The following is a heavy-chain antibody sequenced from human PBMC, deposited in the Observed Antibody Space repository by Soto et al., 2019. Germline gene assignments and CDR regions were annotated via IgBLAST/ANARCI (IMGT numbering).Heavy chain of an antibody. V-gene: IGHV3-43*01. CDR1: GFTFDDYT. CDR3: GTAECRYGFFVLVY. Sequence: EVQLVEAGGVVVQPGGSLRLSCAASGFTFDDYTMHWVRQASGKGLEWVSLISWDGGSTYYADSVKGRFTISIENSKNSLYLQMNSMRTEDNDLYYCGTAECRYGFFVLVYWGQGTLATVSS. J-gene: IGHJ4*02. CDR2: ISWDGGST. D-gene: IGHD5-18*01.